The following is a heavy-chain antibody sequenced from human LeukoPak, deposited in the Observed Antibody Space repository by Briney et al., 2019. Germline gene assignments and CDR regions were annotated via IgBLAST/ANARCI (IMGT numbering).Heavy chain of an antibody. V-gene: IGHV3-49*04. D-gene: IGHD3-9*01. CDR1: GFTFGDYA. CDR2: IRSKAYGGTT. CDR3: TITRYFDWLLGPFDY. Sequence: GGSLRLSCTASGFTFGDYAMSWVRQAPGKGLEWIGFIRSKAYGGTTEYAASVKGRFTISRDDSKSIAYLQMNSLKTEDTAVYYCTITRYFDWLLGPFDYWGQGTLVTVSS. J-gene: IGHJ4*02.